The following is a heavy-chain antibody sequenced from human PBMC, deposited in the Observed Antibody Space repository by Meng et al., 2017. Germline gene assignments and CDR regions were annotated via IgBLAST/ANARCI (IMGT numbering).Heavy chain of an antibody. Sequence: VQLLDSGPGLVKPSGTLYLPCAVSGGSISSSNWWSWVRQPPGKGLEWIGEIYHSGSTNYNPSLKSRVTISVDKPKNQFSLKLSSVTAADTAVYYCARIGDWGSTRYFDYWGQGTLVTVSS. V-gene: IGHV4-4*02. D-gene: IGHD7-27*01. CDR1: GGSISSSNW. CDR2: IYHSGST. J-gene: IGHJ4*02. CDR3: ARIGDWGSTRYFDY.